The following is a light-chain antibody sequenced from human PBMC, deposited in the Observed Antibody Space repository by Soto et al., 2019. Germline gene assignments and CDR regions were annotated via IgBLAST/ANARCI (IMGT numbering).Light chain of an antibody. CDR2: AAS. Sequence: DIQMTQSPSSLSASVGDRVTITCRASQGISNFLAGYQQKPGKVPKVLIYAASTLQSGVPSRFGGSGSGTDFTYTNSSLQPEDVATYYCQVYNSAPPVTFGPGTKVDIK. J-gene: IGKJ3*01. CDR3: QVYNSAPPVT. V-gene: IGKV1-27*01. CDR1: QGISNF.